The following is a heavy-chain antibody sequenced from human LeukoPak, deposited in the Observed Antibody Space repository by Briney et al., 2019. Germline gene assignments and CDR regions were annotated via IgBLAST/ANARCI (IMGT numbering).Heavy chain of an antibody. V-gene: IGHV4-34*01. CDR3: ASARRDYSLNWFDP. CDR2: INHSGST. J-gene: IGHJ5*02. D-gene: IGHD2-15*01. Sequence: SETLSLTCTVSGGSMSPYHWSWIRQPPGKGLEWIGEINHSGSTNYNPSLKSRVTISVDTSKYQFSLKLSSVTAADTAVYYCASARRDYSLNWFDPWGQGTLVTVSS. CDR1: GGSMSPYH.